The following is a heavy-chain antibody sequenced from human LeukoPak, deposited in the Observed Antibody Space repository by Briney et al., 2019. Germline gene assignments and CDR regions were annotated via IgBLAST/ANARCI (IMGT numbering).Heavy chain of an antibody. Sequence: PGGSLRLSCAASGFTFSTYGMAWVRQAPGKGLEWVLGISDSGTSTYYADSVKGRFTISRDNAKNSLYLQMNSLRAEDTAVYYCARDRGLRYFDWLKPNPSRYYMDVWGKGTTVTVSS. CDR2: ISDSGTST. J-gene: IGHJ6*03. V-gene: IGHV3-21*01. CDR3: ARDRGLRYFDWLKPNPSRYYMDV. D-gene: IGHD3-9*01. CDR1: GFTFSTYG.